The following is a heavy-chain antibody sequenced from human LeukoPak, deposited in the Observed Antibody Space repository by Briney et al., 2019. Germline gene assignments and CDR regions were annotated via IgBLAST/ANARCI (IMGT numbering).Heavy chain of an antibody. V-gene: IGHV3-74*01. D-gene: IGHD3-10*01. Sequence: GGSLRLSCAASGFTFSSYAMSWVRETPGQGLMWVARIQSDGSTIYADSVQSRFTISRDNAKNTVYLQMNSLRVDDTAVYSCTRAITYFYGSVTYDWFESWGQGIRVTVSS. CDR1: GFTFSSYA. CDR3: TRAITYFYGSVTYDWFES. CDR2: IQSDGST. J-gene: IGHJ5*01.